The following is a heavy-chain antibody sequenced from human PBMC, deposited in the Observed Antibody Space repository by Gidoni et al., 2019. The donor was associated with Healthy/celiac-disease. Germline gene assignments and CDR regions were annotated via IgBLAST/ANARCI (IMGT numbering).Heavy chain of an antibody. Sequence: QVQLVQSGAAVKKPGASVKVSCKASGYTFTSYGISWVRQAPGQGLEWMGWISAYNGNTNYAQKLQGRVTMTTDTSTSTAYMELRSLRSDDTAVYYCARDTTNCSSTSCYHYGMDVWGQGTTVTVSS. V-gene: IGHV1-18*01. CDR2: ISAYNGNT. J-gene: IGHJ6*02. CDR3: ARDTTNCSSTSCYHYGMDV. CDR1: GYTFTSYG. D-gene: IGHD2-2*01.